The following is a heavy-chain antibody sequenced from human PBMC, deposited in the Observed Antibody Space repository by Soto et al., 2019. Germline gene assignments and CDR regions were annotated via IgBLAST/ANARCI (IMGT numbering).Heavy chain of an antibody. Sequence: QVQLVQSGAEVKKPGASVKVSCKASGYTFTSYGITWVRQAPGQGLEWMGWTSTYNGNTRYAQKFQGRVTMTTDTSTTTSYMELRSLRSDDTAVYYCARDYPTAGTLQFVYWGQGTLVTVSS. CDR3: ARDYPTAGTLQFVY. CDR1: GYTFTSYG. V-gene: IGHV1-18*01. CDR2: TSTYNGNT. J-gene: IGHJ4*02.